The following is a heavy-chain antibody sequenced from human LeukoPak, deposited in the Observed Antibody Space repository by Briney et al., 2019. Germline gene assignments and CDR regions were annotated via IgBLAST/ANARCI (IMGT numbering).Heavy chain of an antibody. V-gene: IGHV4-34*01. CDR3: ARGLGYCSGGSCYRSHLGYYYMDV. CDR2: INRSGST. Sequence: SVTLSLTCAVYGEPFSGYYWSWPPHPPGKGLEGIGEINRSGSTNYSPPLKSRVTISVDTSKNQFSLKLSCVTAAYTALYYCARGLGYCSGGSCYRSHLGYYYMDVWGKGTTVTVSS. CDR1: GEPFSGYY. J-gene: IGHJ6*03. D-gene: IGHD2-15*01.